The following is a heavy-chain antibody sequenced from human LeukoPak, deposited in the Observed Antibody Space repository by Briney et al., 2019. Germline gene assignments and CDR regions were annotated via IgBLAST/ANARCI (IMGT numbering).Heavy chain of an antibody. V-gene: IGHV1-58*02. CDR1: GFTFSNSA. J-gene: IGHJ4*02. CDR2: IVVGSGNT. CDR3: AADDMVAFK. D-gene: IGHD5-12*01. Sequence: SVKVSCKASGFTFSNSAMQWVRQARGQRLEWIGWIVVGSGNTNYAQKFQKRVTITRDMSTSTAYMELSSLRSEDTVIYYCAADDMVAFKWGQGTLVTVSS.